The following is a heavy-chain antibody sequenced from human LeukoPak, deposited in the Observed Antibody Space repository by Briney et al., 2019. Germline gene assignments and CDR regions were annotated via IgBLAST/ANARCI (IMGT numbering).Heavy chain of an antibody. V-gene: IGHV3-7*03. CDR2: IKQDGSEK. D-gene: IGHD6-19*01. CDR3: AKDPPSGWYVQRGSDY. CDR1: GFTFSSYW. Sequence: GGSLRLSCAASGFTFSSYWMSWVRQAPGKGLEWVANIKQDGSEKYYVDSVKGRFTISRDNSKNTLYLQMNSLRAEDTAVYYCAKDPPSGWYVQRGSDYWGQGTLVTVSS. J-gene: IGHJ4*02.